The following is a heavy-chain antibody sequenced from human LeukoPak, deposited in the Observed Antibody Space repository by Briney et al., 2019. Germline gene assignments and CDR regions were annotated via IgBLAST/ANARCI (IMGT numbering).Heavy chain of an antibody. D-gene: IGHD3-10*01. V-gene: IGHV1-8*01. CDR2: MNPNSGNT. CDR1: GYTFTSYE. J-gene: IGHJ4*02. CDR3: ARGHKGGYYYGSGSYYFFDY. Sequence: GASVKVSCKASGYTFTSYEINWVRQATGQGLEWMGWMNPNSGNTGYAQKFQGRVTITRNTSISTAYMELSSLRSEDTAVYYCARGHKGGYYYGSGSYYFFDYWGQGTLVTVSS.